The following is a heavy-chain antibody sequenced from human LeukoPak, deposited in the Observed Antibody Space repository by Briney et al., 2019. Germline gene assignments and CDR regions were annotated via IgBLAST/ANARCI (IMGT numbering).Heavy chain of an antibody. V-gene: IGHV3-9*01. J-gene: IGHJ4*02. Sequence: CIRQDLGWCLECVSGISRNSGSRGYADSAKCRFTITRNKAQNTLYLQMNSMRAEDTALDYYAKEPARFDELFYYFDYWGQGTLVTVSS. CDR3: AKEPARFDELFYYFDY. D-gene: IGHD3-10*01. CDR2: ISRNSGSR.